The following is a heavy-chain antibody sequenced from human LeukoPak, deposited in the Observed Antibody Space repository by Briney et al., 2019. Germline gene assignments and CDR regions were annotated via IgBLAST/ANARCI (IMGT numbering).Heavy chain of an antibody. J-gene: IGHJ5*02. D-gene: IGHD3-16*02. CDR2: IYYSGST. V-gene: IGHV4-59*08. CDR3: ARHRTRFTFGGVIVTGVDWFDP. CDR1: GGSISSYY. Sequence: ASETLSLTCTVSGGSISSYYWSWIRQPPGKGLEWIGYIYYSGSTNYNPSLKSRVTISVKTSKNQFSLKLRSVTAADTAVYYCARHRTRFTFGGVIVTGVDWFDPWGQGTLVTVSS.